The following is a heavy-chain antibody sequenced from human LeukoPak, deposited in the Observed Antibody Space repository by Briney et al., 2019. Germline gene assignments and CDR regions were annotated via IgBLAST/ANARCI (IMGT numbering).Heavy chain of an antibody. J-gene: IGHJ4*02. CDR3: ASRGGSSPDQLKVDY. Sequence: SETLSLTCTVSGGSISSSSYYWGWIRQPPGKGLEWIGEINHSGSTNYNPSLKSRVTISVDTSKNQFSLKLSSVTAADTAVYYCASRGGSSPDQLKVDYWGQGTLVTVSS. D-gene: IGHD6-6*01. CDR2: INHSGST. CDR1: GGSISSSSYY. V-gene: IGHV4-39*07.